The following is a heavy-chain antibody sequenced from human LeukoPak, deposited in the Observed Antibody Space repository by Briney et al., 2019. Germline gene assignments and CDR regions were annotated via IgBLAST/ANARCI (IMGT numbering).Heavy chain of an antibody. CDR2: IYYSGST. J-gene: IGHJ4*02. Sequence: PSETLSLTCTVSGGSISSSSYYWGWIRQPPGKGLEWIGSIYYSGSTYYNPSLKSRVTISVDTSKNQFSLKLSSVTAADTAVYYCARESRGSYSYWGQGTLVTVSS. CDR3: ARESRGSYSY. CDR1: GGSISSSSYY. D-gene: IGHD1-26*01. V-gene: IGHV4-39*07.